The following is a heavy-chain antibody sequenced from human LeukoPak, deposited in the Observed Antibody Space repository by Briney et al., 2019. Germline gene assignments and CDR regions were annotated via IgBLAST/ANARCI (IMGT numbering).Heavy chain of an antibody. D-gene: IGHD3-10*01. J-gene: IGHJ6*04. CDR1: GGSISSSSYY. Sequence: SETLSLTCTVSGGSISSSSYYWGWIRQPPGKGLEWIGSIYYSGSTYYNPSLKSRVTISVDTSKNQFSLKLSSVTAADTAVYYCARSYGSGSYYNPGDVWGKGTTVTVSS. CDR2: IYYSGST. CDR3: ARSYGSGSYYNPGDV. V-gene: IGHV4-39*07.